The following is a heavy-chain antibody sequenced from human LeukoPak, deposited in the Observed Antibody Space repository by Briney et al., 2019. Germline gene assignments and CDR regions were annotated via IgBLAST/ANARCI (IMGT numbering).Heavy chain of an antibody. CDR1: GFIFSSYA. Sequence: GGSLRLSCAASGFIFSSYAMSWVRQAPGKGLEWVSAISGSGGSTYYADSVKGRFTISRDNSRNTLYLQMNSLRAEDTAVYYCAKNDDYVWGSIDCWGQGTLVTVSS. D-gene: IGHD3-16*01. J-gene: IGHJ4*02. CDR2: ISGSGGST. CDR3: AKNDDYVWGSIDC. V-gene: IGHV3-23*01.